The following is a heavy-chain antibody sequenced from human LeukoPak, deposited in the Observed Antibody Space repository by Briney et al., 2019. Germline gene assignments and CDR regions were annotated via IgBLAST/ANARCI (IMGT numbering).Heavy chain of an antibody. D-gene: IGHD3-10*01. J-gene: IGHJ6*03. V-gene: IGHV3-23*01. CDR3: ARHGSITMVRGRLRYYYMDV. CDR2: ISNSDDST. CDR1: GFPFSSYA. Sequence: GESLRLSCAASGFPFSSYAMSWVRQAPGKGLEWVSTISNSDDSTYYADSVKGRFTISRDNSENTLFLRMNSLRAEDTAVYYCARHGSITMVRGRLRYYYMDVWGKGTTVTISS.